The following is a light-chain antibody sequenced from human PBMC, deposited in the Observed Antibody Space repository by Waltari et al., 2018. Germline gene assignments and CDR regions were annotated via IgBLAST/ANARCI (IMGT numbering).Light chain of an antibody. CDR1: QTILYSPTNRTY. Sequence: DFVMTQSPDSLAVSLGERATINCKSTQTILYSPTNRTYLALYQQIPGQPPKLLIYWASVRASGVPDRFSGSGSGTDFTLTISSLQPEDVAVYYCQQYITTLTFGGGTKVEIK. V-gene: IGKV4-1*01. J-gene: IGKJ4*01. CDR3: QQYITTLT. CDR2: WAS.